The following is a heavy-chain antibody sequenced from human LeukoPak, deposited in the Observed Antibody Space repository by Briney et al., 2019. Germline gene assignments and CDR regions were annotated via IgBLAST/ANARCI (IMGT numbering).Heavy chain of an antibody. D-gene: IGHD6-19*01. V-gene: IGHV3-48*01. CDR2: ISSTSSTL. CDR1: GFTFSNYN. CDR3: ATWIVDGSLFVF. Sequence: GGSLRLSCVASGFTFSNYNMNWVRHAPGKGLEWVSYISSTSSTLYYADSVKGRFTISRDNAKNFLSLQMNSVRVEDTAVYYCATWIVDGSLFVFWDQGGLVSVSS. J-gene: IGHJ4*02.